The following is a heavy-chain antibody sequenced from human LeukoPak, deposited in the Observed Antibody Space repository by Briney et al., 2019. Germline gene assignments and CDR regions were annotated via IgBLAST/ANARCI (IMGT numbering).Heavy chain of an antibody. CDR3: ARSPHILTGENFDY. V-gene: IGHV1-2*02. J-gene: IGHJ4*02. CDR1: GYSFTAYY. CDR2: INPNSGGT. Sequence: ASVKVSCKASGYSFTAYYMHWVRQAPGQGLEWMGWINPNSGGTNYAQKFQGRVTMTRDTSITTAYMEMSRLRSDDTALYYCARSPHILTGENFDYWGQGALVTVSS. D-gene: IGHD3-9*01.